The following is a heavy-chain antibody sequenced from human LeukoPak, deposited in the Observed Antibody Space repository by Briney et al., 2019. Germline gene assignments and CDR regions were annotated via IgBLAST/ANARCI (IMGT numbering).Heavy chain of an antibody. J-gene: IGHJ4*02. V-gene: IGHV3-21*01. Sequence: PGGSLRLSCAASGFTFDDYGMNWVRQAPGKGLEWVSSISSSSSYIYYADSVKGRFTISRDNAKNSLYLQMNSLRAEDTAVYYCARAADRDYWGQGTLVTVSS. CDR2: ISSSSSYI. CDR3: ARAADRDY. D-gene: IGHD6-25*01. CDR1: GFTFDDYG.